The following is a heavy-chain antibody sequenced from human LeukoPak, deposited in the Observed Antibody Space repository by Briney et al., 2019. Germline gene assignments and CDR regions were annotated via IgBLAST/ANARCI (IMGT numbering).Heavy chain of an antibody. CDR1: GYSFTSYW. J-gene: IGHJ4*02. CDR3: ARHEESRDGYNPFDY. CDR2: IYPGDSDI. Sequence: GESLKISCKGSGYSFTSYWIGWVRQMPGKGLEWMGIIYPGDSDIRYSPSFQGQVTISADKSISTAYLQWSSLKASDTAMYYCARHEESRDGYNPFDYWGQGTLVTVSS. D-gene: IGHD5-24*01. V-gene: IGHV5-51*01.